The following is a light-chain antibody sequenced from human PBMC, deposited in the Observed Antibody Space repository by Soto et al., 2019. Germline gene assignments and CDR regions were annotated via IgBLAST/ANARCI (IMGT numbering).Light chain of an antibody. CDR1: ESVSSN. CDR2: GAS. CDR3: QQYNSWPPIT. J-gene: IGKJ5*01. V-gene: IGKV3-15*01. Sequence: EVVMTQSPATLSVSPGERATLSCRASESVSSNLAWYQQRPGQAPRLVIYGASTRATGIPARFSGGGSGTEFTLTINSLQSEDFAVYYCQQYNSWPPITFGQGTRLEIK.